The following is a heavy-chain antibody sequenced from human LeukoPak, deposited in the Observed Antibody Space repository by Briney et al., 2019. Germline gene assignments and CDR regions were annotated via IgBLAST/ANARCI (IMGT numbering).Heavy chain of an antibody. CDR2: IYYSGTT. Sequence: SSETLSLTCTVSGGSTSSSGYYWGWIRQPPGKGLEWIGIIYYSGTTYYNPSLKSRVTISIDTSKNQFSLKLSSVTAADTAVYFCARNFPGVGCSGGSCYDYWGQGTLVTVSS. D-gene: IGHD2-15*01. J-gene: IGHJ4*02. CDR1: GGSTSSSGYY. CDR3: ARNFPGVGCSGGSCYDY. V-gene: IGHV4-39*07.